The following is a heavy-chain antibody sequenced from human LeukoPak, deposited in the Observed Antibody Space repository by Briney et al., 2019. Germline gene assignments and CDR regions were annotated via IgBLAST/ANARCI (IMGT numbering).Heavy chain of an antibody. CDR3: ARDSATCTNGVCYYYFDY. CDR1: GGSISSYY. J-gene: IGHJ4*02. D-gene: IGHD2-8*01. V-gene: IGHV4-4*07. CDR2: IYTSGST. Sequence: SETLSLTCTVSGGSISSYYWSWIRQPAGKGLERIGRIYTSGSTNYNPSLKSRVTMSVDTSKNQFSLKLSSVTAADTAVYYCARDSATCTNGVCYYYFDYWGQGTLVTVSS.